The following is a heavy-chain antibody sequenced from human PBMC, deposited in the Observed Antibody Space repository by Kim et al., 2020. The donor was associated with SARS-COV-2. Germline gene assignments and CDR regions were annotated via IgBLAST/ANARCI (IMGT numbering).Heavy chain of an antibody. Sequence: SETLSLTCTVSGGSISSYYWSWIRQPPGKGLEWIGYIYYSGSTNYNPSLKSRVTISVDTSKNQFSLKLSSVTAADTAVYYCARDRSQQPFSRITMTNRYFDLWGRGTLVTVSS. CDR3: ARDRSQQPFSRITMTNRYFDL. V-gene: IGHV4-59*01. CDR1: GGSISSYY. J-gene: IGHJ2*01. D-gene: IGHD3-22*01. CDR2: IYYSGST.